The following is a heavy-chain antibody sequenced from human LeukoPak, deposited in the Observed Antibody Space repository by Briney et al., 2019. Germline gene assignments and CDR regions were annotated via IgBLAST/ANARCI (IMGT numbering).Heavy chain of an antibody. Sequence: ASVKVSCKASVGTFNSYGISWVRQAPGKGLEWMGGIIPRYDSPNHAQKFQGRVTFSADDSTATAYMELSSLRFEDTAVYYCARAFDWLDSWGQGTQVTVSS. CDR2: IIPRYDSP. CDR1: VGTFNSYG. V-gene: IGHV1-69*13. J-gene: IGHJ5*01. CDR3: ARAFDWLDS.